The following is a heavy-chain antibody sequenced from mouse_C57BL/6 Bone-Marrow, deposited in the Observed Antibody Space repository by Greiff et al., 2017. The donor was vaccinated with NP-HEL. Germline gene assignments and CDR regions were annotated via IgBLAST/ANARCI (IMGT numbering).Heavy chain of an antibody. D-gene: IGHD1-1*01. CDR1: GFTFSSYG. V-gene: IGHV5-6*01. J-gene: IGHJ2*01. CDR3: ARRGMYYYGSSHCDY. Sequence: EVQVVESGGDLVKPGGSLKLSCAASGFTFSSYGMSWVRQTPDKRLEWVATISSGGSYTSYPDSVKGRFTISRDNAKNPLYLQMSSLKSEDTAMYYCARRGMYYYGSSHCDYGGQGTTLTVSS. CDR2: ISSGGSYT.